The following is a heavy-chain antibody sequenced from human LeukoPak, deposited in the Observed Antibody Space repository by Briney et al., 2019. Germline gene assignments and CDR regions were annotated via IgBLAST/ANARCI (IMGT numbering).Heavy chain of an antibody. CDR2: ISSSSSYI. CDR1: GFTFSSYS. D-gene: IGHD3-9*01. CDR3: ARVDPHDAFDM. V-gene: IGHV3-21*01. Sequence: GGSLRLSCAASGFTFSSYSMNWVRQAPGKGLEWVSSISSSSSYIYYADSVKGRFTISRDNAKNSLYLQMNSLRAEDTAVYYCARVDPHDAFDMWGQGTMVTVSS. J-gene: IGHJ3*02.